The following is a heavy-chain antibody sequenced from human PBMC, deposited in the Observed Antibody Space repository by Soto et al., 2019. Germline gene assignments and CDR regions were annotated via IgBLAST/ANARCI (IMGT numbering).Heavy chain of an antibody. V-gene: IGHV1-3*05. J-gene: IGHJ4*02. CDR2: INAGNGNT. D-gene: IGHD6-19*01. CDR3: AREQWLGVDY. Sequence: QVQLVQSGAEEKKPGASVKVSCKASGYTFTKYAMHWVRQAPGQSLEWMGWINAGNGNTKYSQKFQGRVTINRDTSASTAYMELSSLRSEDTAVYYCAREQWLGVDYWGQGTLVTVSS. CDR1: GYTFTKYA.